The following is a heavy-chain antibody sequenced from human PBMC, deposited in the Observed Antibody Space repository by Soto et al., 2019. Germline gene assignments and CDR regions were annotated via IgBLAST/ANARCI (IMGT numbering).Heavy chain of an antibody. Sequence: PGESLKISCRASGYSFTNYWIGWVRQMPGKGLEWMGIIYPGDSDTRYSPSFQGQVTISADKSISTAYLQWSSLKASDTAMYYCARGLSYSSGWPNWFDPWGQGTLVTVSS. V-gene: IGHV5-51*01. CDR3: ARGLSYSSGWPNWFDP. J-gene: IGHJ5*02. D-gene: IGHD6-19*01. CDR2: IYPGDSDT. CDR1: GYSFTNYW.